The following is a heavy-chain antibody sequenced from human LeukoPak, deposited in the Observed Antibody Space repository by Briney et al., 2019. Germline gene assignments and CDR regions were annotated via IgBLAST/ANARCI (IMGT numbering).Heavy chain of an antibody. V-gene: IGHV3-21*01. J-gene: IGHJ5*02. CDR1: GFTFSSYW. D-gene: IGHD1-14*01. Sequence: GGSLRLSCAASGFTFSSYWMHWVRQAPGKGLVWVSSISSSSSYIYYADSVKGRFTISRDNAKNSLYLQMNSLRAEDTAVYYCARDHEDGNHYSWFDPWGQGTLVAVSS. CDR3: ARDHEDGNHYSWFDP. CDR2: ISSSSSYI.